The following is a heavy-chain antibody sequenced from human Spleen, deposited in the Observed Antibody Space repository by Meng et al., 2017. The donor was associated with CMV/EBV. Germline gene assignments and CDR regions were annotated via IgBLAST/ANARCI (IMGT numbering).Heavy chain of an antibody. CDR1: GLNFKIYG. Sequence: GESLKISCATSGLNFKIYGMHWVRQLPGKGLEWVAFIRYDEKTKYYADSVKGRFTISRDNAKNSLYLQMNSLRAEDTALYYCARDKRERYYDFWSGYTDAFDIWGQGTMVTVSS. CDR3: ARDKRERYYDFWSGYTDAFDI. CDR2: IRYDEKTK. J-gene: IGHJ3*02. D-gene: IGHD3-3*01. V-gene: IGHV3-30*02.